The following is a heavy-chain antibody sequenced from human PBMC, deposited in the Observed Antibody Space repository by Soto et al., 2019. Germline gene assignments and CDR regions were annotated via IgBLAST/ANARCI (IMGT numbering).Heavy chain of an antibody. CDR2: ISSSSSYI. J-gene: IGHJ6*02. CDR3: ARALIAARPGYYYYYGMDV. CDR1: GFTFSSYS. V-gene: IGHV3-21*01. D-gene: IGHD6-6*01. Sequence: GSLRLSCAASGFTFSSYSMNWVRQAPGKGLEWVSSISSSSSYIYYADSVKGRFTISRDNAKNSLYLQMNSLRAEDTAVYYCARALIAARPGYYYYYGMDVWGQGTTVTVSS.